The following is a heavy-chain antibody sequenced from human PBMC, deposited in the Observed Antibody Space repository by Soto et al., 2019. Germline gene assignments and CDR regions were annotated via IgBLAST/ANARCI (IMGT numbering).Heavy chain of an antibody. D-gene: IGHD5-12*01. CDR2: ISSGSGTI. V-gene: IGHV3-48*02. J-gene: IGHJ4*02. Sequence: GGSLRLSCAASGFTFSSYSMNWVRQAPGKGLEWVSYISSGSGTIHYADSVKGRFTISRDNAKNSLYLQMNSLRDDDTAVYYCAKDLGDIVATIFVYWGQGTLVTVSS. CDR1: GFTFSSYS. CDR3: AKDLGDIVATIFVY.